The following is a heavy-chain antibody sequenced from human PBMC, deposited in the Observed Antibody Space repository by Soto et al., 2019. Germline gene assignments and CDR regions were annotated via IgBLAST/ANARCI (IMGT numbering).Heavy chain of an antibody. CDR3: ARGMTTVTTLDY. J-gene: IGHJ4*02. CDR2: IYHSGST. CDR1: GGSIISGGYS. D-gene: IGHD4-4*01. V-gene: IGHV4-30-2*01. Sequence: SEILSLTCAVSGGSIISGGYSWSWIRQPPGKGLEWIGYIYHSGSTYYNPSLKSRITISIDRSKNQLSLKLSSVTAADTAVYYCARGMTTVTTLDYWGQGTLVTVSS.